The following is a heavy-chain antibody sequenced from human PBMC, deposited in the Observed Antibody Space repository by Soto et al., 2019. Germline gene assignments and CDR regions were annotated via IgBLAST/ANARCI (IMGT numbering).Heavy chain of an antibody. Sequence: ISWVRQAPXXXXXWXGWISAYNGNTNYAQKLQGRVTMTTDTSTSTAYMELRSLRSDDTAVYYCARDYVSYEPGWFDPWGQGTLVTVSS. D-gene: IGHD5-18*01. CDR3: ARDYVSYEPGWFDP. J-gene: IGHJ5*02. CDR2: ISAYNGNT. V-gene: IGHV1-18*01.